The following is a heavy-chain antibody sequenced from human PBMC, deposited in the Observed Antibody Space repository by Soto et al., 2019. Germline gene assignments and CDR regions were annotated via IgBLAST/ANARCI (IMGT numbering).Heavy chain of an antibody. V-gene: IGHV4-34*01. CDR1: GGSFSGYY. J-gene: IGHJ5*02. Sequence: PSETLSLTCAVYGGSFSGYYWSWIRQPPGKGLEWIGEINHSGSTNYNPSLKSRVTISVDTSKNQFSLKLSSVTAADTAVYYCARGRRGVLVVYASERHFDPWGQGTLVTVSS. CDR2: INHSGST. D-gene: IGHD2-8*01. CDR3: ARGRRGVLVVYASERHFDP.